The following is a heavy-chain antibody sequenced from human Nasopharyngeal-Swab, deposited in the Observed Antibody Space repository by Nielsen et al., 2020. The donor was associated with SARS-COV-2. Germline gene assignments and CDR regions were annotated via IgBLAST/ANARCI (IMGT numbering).Heavy chain of an antibody. V-gene: IGHV4-30-4*01. CDR1: GGSVSSGSYY. CDR2: IYYSGST. D-gene: IGHD3-9*01. Sequence: SETLSLTCTVSGGSVSSGSYYWSWIRQPPGKGLEWIGYIYYSGSTYYNPSLKSRVTISVDTSKNQFSLKLSSVTAADTAVYYCARILTGYYKGYYYYGMDVWGQGTTVTVSS. CDR3: ARILTGYYKGYYYYGMDV. J-gene: IGHJ6*02.